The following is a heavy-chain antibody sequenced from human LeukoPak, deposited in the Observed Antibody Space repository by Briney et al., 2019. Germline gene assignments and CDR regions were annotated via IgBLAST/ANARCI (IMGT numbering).Heavy chain of an antibody. D-gene: IGHD3-22*01. CDR1: GGSISSSSYY. CDR3: ATSQTSYDSSGEYFQH. J-gene: IGHJ1*01. CDR2: TNYSGST. Sequence: SETLSLTCTVSGGSISSSSYYWGWIRQPPGKGLEWIGSTNYSGSTYYNPSLKSRVTISVDTSKNQFSLKLSSVTAADTAVYYCATSQTSYDSSGEYFQHWGQGTLVTVSS. V-gene: IGHV4-39*01.